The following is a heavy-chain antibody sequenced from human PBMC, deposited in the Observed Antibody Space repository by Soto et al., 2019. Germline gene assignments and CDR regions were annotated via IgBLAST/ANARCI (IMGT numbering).Heavy chain of an antibody. D-gene: IGHD6-19*01. CDR3: ARDVGGVAGTKDAFDI. V-gene: IGHV1-46*01. Sequence: QVQLVQSGAEVKKPGASVKVSCKASGYSFTSYYMHWVRQAPGQGLEWMGIINPSGGSTRYAQKFQDRVTITSDAATSTLYMEMSSLRSEDTAVYYCARDVGGVAGTKDAFDIWGQWTMVTVSS. CDR2: INPSGGST. CDR1: GYSFTSYY. J-gene: IGHJ3*02.